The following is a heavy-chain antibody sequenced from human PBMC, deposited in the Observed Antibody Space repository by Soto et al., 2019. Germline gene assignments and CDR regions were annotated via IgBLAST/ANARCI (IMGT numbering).Heavy chain of an antibody. D-gene: IGHD3-10*01. V-gene: IGHV4-59*01. Sequence: QVQLQESGPGLVNPSETLSLTCTVSGGSIISYYWSWIRQPPGKVLEWIGYISYSGSTNDNPSLKSRVTRSVDTSKNQFALKLISVTAADTAVYYCARDSYYGSGSFYYWGQGTLVTVSS. CDR3: ARDSYYGSGSFYY. CDR1: GGSIISYY. CDR2: ISYSGST. J-gene: IGHJ4*02.